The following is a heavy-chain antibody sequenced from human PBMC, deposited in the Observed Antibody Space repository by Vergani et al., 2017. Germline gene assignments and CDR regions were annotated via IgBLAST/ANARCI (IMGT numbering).Heavy chain of an antibody. J-gene: IGHJ4*02. CDR1: GFTFSSYA. Sequence: VQLVESGGGVVQPGRSLRLSCAASGFTFSSYAMSWVRQAPGKGLEWVSAISGSSGSTYYADSVKGRFTISRDNSKNTLYLQMNSLRAEDTAVYYCAKDVGYEAVAGIDYWGQGTLVTVSS. V-gene: IGHV3-23*04. CDR2: ISGSSGST. D-gene: IGHD6-19*01. CDR3: AKDVGYEAVAGIDY.